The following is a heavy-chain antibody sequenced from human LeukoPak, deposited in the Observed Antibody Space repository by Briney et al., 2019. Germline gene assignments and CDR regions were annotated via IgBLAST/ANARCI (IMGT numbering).Heavy chain of an antibody. Sequence: GASVKVSCKASGYTFTSYGISWVRQAPGQGLEWMGWISAYNGNTNYAQKLQGRVTMTTDTSTSTAYMELRSLRSDDTAVYYCARVALWGIAARTSDYWGQGNLVTVSS. CDR3: ARVALWGIAARTSDY. J-gene: IGHJ4*02. V-gene: IGHV1-18*01. D-gene: IGHD6-6*01. CDR1: GYTFTSYG. CDR2: ISAYNGNT.